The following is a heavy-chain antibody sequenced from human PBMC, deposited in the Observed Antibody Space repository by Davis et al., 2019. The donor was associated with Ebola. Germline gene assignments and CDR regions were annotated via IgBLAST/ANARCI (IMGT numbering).Heavy chain of an antibody. J-gene: IGHJ6*02. D-gene: IGHD1-20*01. CDR1: GFTFSSYS. CDR3: ARDFKAYNWNYYGMDV. Sequence: GESLKIPCAASGFTFSSYSMNWVRQAPGKGLEWVSSISSSSSYIYYADSVKGRFTISRDNAKNSLYLQMNSLRAEDTAVYYCARDFKAYNWNYYGMDVWGQGTTVTVSS. CDR2: ISSSSSYI. V-gene: IGHV3-21*01.